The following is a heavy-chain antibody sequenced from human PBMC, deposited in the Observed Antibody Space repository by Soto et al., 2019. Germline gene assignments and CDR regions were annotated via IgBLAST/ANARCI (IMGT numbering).Heavy chain of an antibody. Sequence: SETLSLTCTDSGDSISSTNSYWSWIRQHPGKGLEWIGYIYYSGSTYYNPSLKSRPAISVDTSKNQFSLKLSSVTAADTAVYYCARTVCSSASCYGYYYYGLDVWGQGTTVTVSS. J-gene: IGHJ6*02. D-gene: IGHD2-2*01. V-gene: IGHV4-31*03. CDR3: ARTVCSSASCYGYYYYGLDV. CDR2: IYYSGST. CDR1: GDSISSTNSY.